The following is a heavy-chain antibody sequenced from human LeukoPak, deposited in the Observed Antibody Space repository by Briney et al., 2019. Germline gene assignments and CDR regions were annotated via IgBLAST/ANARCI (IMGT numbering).Heavy chain of an antibody. CDR3: ARAPSWNYNRYYYYYVDV. D-gene: IGHD1-7*01. Sequence: APVKVSCKTSGYTFTNFDINWVRQASGHGLEWMGWMNPNSGSTGYAQKFQGRVTITRNTSISTAYMELSSLRSEDTAVYYCARAPSWNYNRYYYYYVDVWGRGTTVTVSS. V-gene: IGHV1-8*03. CDR2: MNPNSGST. J-gene: IGHJ6*03. CDR1: GYTFTNFD.